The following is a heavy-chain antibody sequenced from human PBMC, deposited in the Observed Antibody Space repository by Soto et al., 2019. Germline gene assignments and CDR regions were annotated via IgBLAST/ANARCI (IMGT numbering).Heavy chain of an antibody. Sequence: GESLKISCKGSGYSFTSYWIGWVRQMPGKGLEWMGSIYPGDSDTRYSPSFQGQVTISADKSISTAFLQWSSLKASDTAMYYCARHDRIAAVPLDYWGQGTLVTVSS. CDR1: GYSFTSYW. V-gene: IGHV5-51*01. J-gene: IGHJ4*02. CDR2: IYPGDSDT. D-gene: IGHD6-13*01. CDR3: ARHDRIAAVPLDY.